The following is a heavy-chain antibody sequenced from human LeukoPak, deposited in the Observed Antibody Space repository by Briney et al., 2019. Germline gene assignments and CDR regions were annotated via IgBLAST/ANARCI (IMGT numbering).Heavy chain of an antibody. CDR3: AKGSIPPEVTYHMDV. CDR2: VEFGGTNK. CDR1: GFTFSHFG. D-gene: IGHD2-2*01. J-gene: IGHJ6*03. Sequence: GGSLRLSCAASGFTFSHFGMHWVRQAPGRGQEWLAFVEFGGTNKYYSDSVQGRFTISRDNSKNTVYLQMNSLIIEDTAIYFCAKGSIPPEVTYHMDVWGEGTTVTVSS. V-gene: IGHV3-30*02.